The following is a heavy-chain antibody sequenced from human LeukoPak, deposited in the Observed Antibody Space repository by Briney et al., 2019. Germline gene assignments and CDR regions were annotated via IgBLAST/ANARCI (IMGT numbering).Heavy chain of an antibody. Sequence: SETLSLTCAVSGYSINSGYFWGWIRQPPGKGLEWIGSTYHSGSTYYNPSLKSRVTISVDTSKNQFSLKLSSVTAADTAVYYCARLDKEDIVPTIIPQHYFDYWGQGTLVTVSS. CDR1: GYSINSGYF. V-gene: IGHV4-38-2*01. D-gene: IGHD5-12*01. CDR3: ARLDKEDIVPTIIPQHYFDY. J-gene: IGHJ4*02. CDR2: TYHSGST.